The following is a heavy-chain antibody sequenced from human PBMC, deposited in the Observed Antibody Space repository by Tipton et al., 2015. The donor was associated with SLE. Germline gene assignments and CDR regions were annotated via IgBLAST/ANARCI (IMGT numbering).Heavy chain of an antibody. J-gene: IGHJ3*02. V-gene: IGHV4-34*01. Sequence: TLSLTCAVYGGSFSGYYWSWIRQPPGKGLEWIGEINHSGSTNYNPSLKSRVTISVDTSKNQFSLKLSSVTAADTAVYYCASSQGGAFDIWGQGTMVTVSS. CDR3: ASSQGGAFDI. D-gene: IGHD3-16*01. CDR1: GGSFSGYY. CDR2: INHSGST.